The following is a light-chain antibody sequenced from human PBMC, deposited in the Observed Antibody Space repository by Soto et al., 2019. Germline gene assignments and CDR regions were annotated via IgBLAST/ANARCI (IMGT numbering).Light chain of an antibody. CDR2: DTS. J-gene: IGKJ4*01. CDR1: QGIGDT. CDR3: QPYNNWPLT. V-gene: IGKV3-15*01. Sequence: EVVMRQSPATLSVSPGEVATLSFRASQGIGDTLAWYQHKPGQTPRLLIYDTSTGATGVPTRFSGSRSGAEFTLTINSLQSEDFAVYYCQPYNNWPLTFGGGTKVDI.